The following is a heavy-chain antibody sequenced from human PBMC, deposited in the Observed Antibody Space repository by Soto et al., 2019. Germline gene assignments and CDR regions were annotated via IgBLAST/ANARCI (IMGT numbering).Heavy chain of an antibody. J-gene: IGHJ3*02. CDR2: ISSNGGST. V-gene: IGHV3-64D*08. CDR1: GFTFSSYA. CDR3: VKEPREWELLPPAFDI. Sequence: GGSLRLSCSASGFTFSSYAMHWVRQAPGKGLEYVSAISSNGGSTYYADSVKGRFTISRDNSKNTLYLQMSSLRAEDTAVYYCVKEPREWELLPPAFDIWGQGTMVTVSS. D-gene: IGHD1-26*01.